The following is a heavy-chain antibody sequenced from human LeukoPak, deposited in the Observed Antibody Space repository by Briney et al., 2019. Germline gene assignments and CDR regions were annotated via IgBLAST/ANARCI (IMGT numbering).Heavy chain of an antibody. CDR2: MNQEGSSI. V-gene: IGHV3-7*03. J-gene: IGHJ4*02. Sequence: GGSLRLSCAASGFTFRSYAMNWVRQAPGKGLEWVVKMNQEGSSISYVDSVKGRFTISRDNAKNSLFLQMNSLRAEDTAVYYCVTADSGRNDFAHWGQGTLVTVSS. CDR1: GFTFRSYA. CDR3: VTADSGRNDFAH. D-gene: IGHD2-8*02.